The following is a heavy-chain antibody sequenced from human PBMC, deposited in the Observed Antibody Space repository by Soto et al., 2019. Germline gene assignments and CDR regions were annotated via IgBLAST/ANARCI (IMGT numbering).Heavy chain of an antibody. V-gene: IGHV4-59*08. CDR1: GGSISSYY. CDR2: IYYSGST. D-gene: IGHD3-10*01. CDR3: ARHNYGSGSTYFDY. Sequence: QVQLQESGPGLVKPSETLSLTCTVSGGSISSYYWSWIRQPPGKGLEWIGYIYYSGSTNYNPSLTSRVTISVDPSKNQSPLKLNSMTAADTAVYYCARHNYGSGSTYFDYWGQGTLVTVSS. J-gene: IGHJ4*02.